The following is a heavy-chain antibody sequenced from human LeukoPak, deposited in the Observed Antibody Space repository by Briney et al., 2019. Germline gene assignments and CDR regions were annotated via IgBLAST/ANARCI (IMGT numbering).Heavy chain of an antibody. CDR3: ASDYEYYYYGMDV. D-gene: IGHD3-3*01. CDR2: ISYDGSNK. Sequence: GGSLRLSCAASGFTFSSYAMHWVRQAPGKGLEWVAVISYDGSNKYYADSVKGRFTIPRDNSKNTLYLQMNSLRAEDTAVYYCASDYEYYYYGMDVWGQGTTVTVSS. J-gene: IGHJ6*02. V-gene: IGHV3-30-3*01. CDR1: GFTFSSYA.